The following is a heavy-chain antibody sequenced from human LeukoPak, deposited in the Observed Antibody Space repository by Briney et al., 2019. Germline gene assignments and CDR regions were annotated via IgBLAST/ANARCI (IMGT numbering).Heavy chain of an antibody. CDR3: AKPPVPAAYIDY. J-gene: IGHJ4*02. D-gene: IGHD2-2*01. CDR1: GFTFTDYS. V-gene: IGHV3-48*01. CDR2: ISISGDTM. Sequence: PGGSLRLSCAASGFTFTDYSINWVRQTPGKGLEWVSYISISGDTMDHADSVKGRFTISRDNSKNTLYLQMNSLRAEDTAVYYCAKPPVPAAYIDYWGQGTLVTVSS.